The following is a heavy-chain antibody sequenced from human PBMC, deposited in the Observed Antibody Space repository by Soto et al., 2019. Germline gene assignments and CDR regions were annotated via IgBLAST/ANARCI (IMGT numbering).Heavy chain of an antibody. Sequence: LRLSCAASGFTCSSYEMNWVRQAPGKGLEWVSYISSSGSTIYYADSVKGRFTISRDNAKNSLYLQMNSLRAEDTAVYYCARAPYYDFWSGYYTYYYGMDVWGQGTTVTVSS. CDR2: ISSSGSTI. V-gene: IGHV3-48*03. CDR3: ARAPYYDFWSGYYTYYYGMDV. J-gene: IGHJ6*02. D-gene: IGHD3-3*01. CDR1: GFTCSSYE.